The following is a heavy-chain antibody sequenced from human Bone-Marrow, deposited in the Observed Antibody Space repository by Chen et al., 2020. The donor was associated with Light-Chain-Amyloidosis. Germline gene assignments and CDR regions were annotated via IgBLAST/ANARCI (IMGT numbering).Heavy chain of an antibody. J-gene: IGHJ4*02. V-gene: IGHV3-49*04. D-gene: IGHD1-7*01. CDR1: GFTCGDYA. CDR2: IRSKAYGGTT. CDR3: TRASWQDPELTY. Sequence: EVQLVESGGGLVQPGRSLGLSCTASGFTCGDYAMSWVRQAPGKGLEWVGFIRSKAYGGTTEDAASVKGRFTISRDDSKSIAYLQMNRLRSEDTAVYYCTRASWQDPELTYWGQVTLVTVSS.